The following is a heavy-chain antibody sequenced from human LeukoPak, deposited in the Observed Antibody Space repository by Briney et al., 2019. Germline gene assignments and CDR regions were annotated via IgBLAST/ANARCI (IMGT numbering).Heavy chain of an antibody. CDR3: AELGITMIGGV. Sequence: PGGSLSLSCSAYGFTFSSYEMNWVRQAPGKGLGWVSYISSSGSTIYYADSVKGRFTISRDNAKNSLYLQMNSLRAEDTAVYYCAELGITMIGGVWGKGTTVTISS. CDR1: GFTFSSYE. D-gene: IGHD3-10*02. V-gene: IGHV3-48*03. J-gene: IGHJ6*04. CDR2: ISSSGSTI.